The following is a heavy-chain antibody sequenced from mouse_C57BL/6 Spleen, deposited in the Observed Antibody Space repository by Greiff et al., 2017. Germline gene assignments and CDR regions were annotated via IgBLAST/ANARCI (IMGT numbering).Heavy chain of an antibody. CDR2: IDPEDGDT. Sequence: EVQLQQSGAELVRPGASVKLSCTASGFNIKDYYMHWVKPRPEQGLEWIGRIDPEDGDTEYAPKFQGKATMTADTSSNTAYLQLSSLTSEDTAVYCCTFPAAQVSWFAYWGQGTLVTVSA. CDR3: TFPAAQVSWFAY. CDR1: GFNIKDYY. V-gene: IGHV14-1*01. D-gene: IGHD3-2*02. J-gene: IGHJ3*01.